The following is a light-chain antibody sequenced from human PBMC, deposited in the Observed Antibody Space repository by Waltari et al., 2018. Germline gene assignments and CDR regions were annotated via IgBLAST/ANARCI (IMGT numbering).Light chain of an antibody. V-gene: IGKV1-5*03. CDR1: QSVSPW. J-gene: IGKJ4*01. Sequence: DIQMTQSPSNLSASVGDTVTITCRASQSVSPWLAWYQQKPGKAPKLLIYQASNLENGAPSRFSGSGSGTEFTLTISSLQPDDFATYYCQRYHSFSVTFGGGTKVEIK. CDR2: QAS. CDR3: QRYHSFSVT.